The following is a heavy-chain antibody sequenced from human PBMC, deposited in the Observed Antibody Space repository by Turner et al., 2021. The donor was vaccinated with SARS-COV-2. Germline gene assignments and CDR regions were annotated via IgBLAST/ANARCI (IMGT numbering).Heavy chain of an antibody. CDR2: VKQDGSEK. J-gene: IGHJ5*02. D-gene: IGHD6-13*01. CDR1: GFHFSSYW. Sequence: EVQLVESGGSLVQPGGALRLSCAASGFHFSSYWLSWVRRGPGKGLEWVDNVKQDGSEKYYVDSVKGRFTISRDNAKNSLYLQMNSLRAEDTAVYYCARVRSSSWRFDPWGQGTLVTVSS. CDR3: ARVRSSSWRFDP. V-gene: IGHV3-7*01.